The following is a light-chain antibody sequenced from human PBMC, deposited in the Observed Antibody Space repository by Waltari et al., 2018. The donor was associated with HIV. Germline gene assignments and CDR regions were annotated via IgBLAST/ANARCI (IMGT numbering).Light chain of an antibody. V-gene: IGKV4-1*01. CDR3: QQYYSTPVT. CDR2: WAS. CDR1: QSLLHTSNNKDY. Sequence: DIVMTQSPESLAVSLGGRATINCRSSQSLLHTSNNKDYLVWYQQKPGQPPKVLISWASTRESGVPDRFSGSGSGTDFTLTISSLQAEDVAVYYCQQYYSTPVTFGQGTKLEIK. J-gene: IGKJ2*01.